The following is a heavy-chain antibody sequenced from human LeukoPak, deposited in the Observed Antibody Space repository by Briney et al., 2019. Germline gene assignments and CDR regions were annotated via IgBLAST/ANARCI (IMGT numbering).Heavy chain of an antibody. CDR2: INSDGSST. D-gene: IGHD3-9*01. V-gene: IGHV3-74*01. CDR1: GFTFSNYW. CDR3: ARGGLRYFDCLLD. J-gene: IGHJ4*02. Sequence: GGSLRLSCAASGFTFSNYWMHWVRQAPGKGLLWVSRINSDGSSTSYADSVKGRFTISRDSAKNTVYLQMNSLRAEDTAVYYCARGGLRYFDCLLDWGQGTLVTVSS.